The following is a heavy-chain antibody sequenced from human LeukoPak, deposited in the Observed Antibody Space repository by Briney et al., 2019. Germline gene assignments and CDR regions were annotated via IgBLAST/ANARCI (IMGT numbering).Heavy chain of an antibody. Sequence: GGSLRLSCAASGFAFKNYAMTWVRQAPGKGLQWVSNINDNGGQRHYADSVKGRFTISRDNSKNTLFLQMDSLRAEDTAVYYCAKTQWKVGATDYFDYWGHGILVTASS. D-gene: IGHD1-26*01. CDR3: AKTQWKVGATDYFDY. CDR2: INDNGGQR. CDR1: GFAFKNYA. V-gene: IGHV3-23*01. J-gene: IGHJ4*01.